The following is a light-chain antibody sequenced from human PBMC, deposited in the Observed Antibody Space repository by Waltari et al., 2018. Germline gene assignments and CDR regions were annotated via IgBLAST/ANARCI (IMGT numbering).Light chain of an antibody. J-gene: IGLJ2*01. Sequence: QSARTQPASVSGSPGQSITISCTGTRSGVGSFDLVSWYQVHPDKAPKLISYEGSNRPSGFASRFSASKSGNMASLTISGLEAEDEADYYCCSYVGSNTWIFGGGTRLTVL. CDR3: CSYVGSNTWI. V-gene: IGLV2-23*01. CDR1: RSGVGSFDL. CDR2: EGS.